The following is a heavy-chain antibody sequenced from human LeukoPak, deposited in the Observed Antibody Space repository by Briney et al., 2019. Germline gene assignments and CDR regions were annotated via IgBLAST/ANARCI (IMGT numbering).Heavy chain of an antibody. V-gene: IGHV5-51*01. CDR2: IYPGDSDT. CDR3: ARQVGDYVLYFDY. Sequence: GESLKISCKVSGYTFPTYLIGWVRQMPGKGLEWMGIIYPGDSDTRYSPSFQGQVTISADKSISTAYLQWSSLKASDTAMYYCARQVGDYVLYFDYWGQGTLVTVSS. J-gene: IGHJ4*02. D-gene: IGHD4-17*01. CDR1: GYTFPTYL.